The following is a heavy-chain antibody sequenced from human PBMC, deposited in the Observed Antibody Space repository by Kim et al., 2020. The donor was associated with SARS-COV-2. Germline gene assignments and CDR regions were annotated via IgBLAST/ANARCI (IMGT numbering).Heavy chain of an antibody. CDR2: IYSGGSST. CDR1: GFTFSSYA. Sequence: GGSLRLSCAASGFTFSSYAMSWVRQAPGKGLEWVSVIYSGGSSTYYADSVKGRFTISRDNSKNTLNLQMNSLRAEDTAVYYCAKGGGYYPSYYFDYWGQGTLVTVSS. J-gene: IGHJ4*02. V-gene: IGHV3-23*03. CDR3: AKGGGYYPSYYFDY. D-gene: IGHD3-22*01.